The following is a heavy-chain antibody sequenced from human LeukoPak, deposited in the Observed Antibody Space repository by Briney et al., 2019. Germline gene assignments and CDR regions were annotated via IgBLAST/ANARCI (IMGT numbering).Heavy chain of an antibody. CDR1: GFTFSDYY. D-gene: IGHD3-10*01. V-gene: IGHV3-11*01. Sequence: GGSLTLSCAASGFTFSDYYMMWIRQAPGKGLEWVSYISSSGSTIYYADCVKGRFTISRDNAKNSLYQQVNSLRAEDTAVYYCASLYGSGSYYIKHYYYYGMDVWGQGTTVTVSS. J-gene: IGHJ6*02. CDR3: ASLYGSGSYYIKHYYYYGMDV. CDR2: ISSSGSTI.